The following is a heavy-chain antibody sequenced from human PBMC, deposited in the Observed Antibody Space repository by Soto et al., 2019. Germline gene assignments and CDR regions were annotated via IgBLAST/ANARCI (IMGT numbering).Heavy chain of an antibody. Sequence: QVQLVESGGGVVQPVRSLRLSCAASGFTFSSYGMHWVRQAPGKGLEWGAVISYDGSNKYYADSVKGRFTISRDNSKNTLYLQMNSLRAEDTAVYYCAKGPAEAMVRGVPSGDWGQGTLVTVSS. J-gene: IGHJ4*02. V-gene: IGHV3-30*18. CDR1: GFTFSSYG. D-gene: IGHD3-10*01. CDR2: ISYDGSNK. CDR3: AKGPAEAMVRGVPSGD.